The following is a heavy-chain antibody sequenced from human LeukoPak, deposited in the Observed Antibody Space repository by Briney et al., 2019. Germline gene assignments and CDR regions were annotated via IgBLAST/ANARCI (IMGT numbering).Heavy chain of an antibody. CDR1: GGSISSSSYY. V-gene: IGHV4-39*01. D-gene: IGHD3-22*01. CDR3: ARPFRSGYWFY. Sequence: SETLSPTCTVSGGSISSSSYYWGWIRQPPGKGLEWIGSIYYSGSTYYNPSLKSRVTISVDTSKNQFSLKLSSVTAADTAVYYCARPFRSGYWFYWGQGTLVTVSS. J-gene: IGHJ4*02. CDR2: IYYSGST.